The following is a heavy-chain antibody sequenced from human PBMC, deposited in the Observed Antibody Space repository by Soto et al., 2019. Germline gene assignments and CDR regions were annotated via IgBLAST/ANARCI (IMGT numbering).Heavy chain of an antibody. D-gene: IGHD4-17*01. CDR3: ARDRGEGPDYGDFPYYYGMDV. J-gene: IGHJ6*02. CDR1: GGTFGRYA. V-gene: IGHV1-69*13. Sequence: SVKVSCKASGGTFGRYAISWVRQAPGQGLEWMGGIIPIFGTANYAQKFQGRVTITADESTSTAYMELSSLRSEDTAVYYCARDRGEGPDYGDFPYYYGMDVWGQGTTVTVSS. CDR2: IIPIFGTA.